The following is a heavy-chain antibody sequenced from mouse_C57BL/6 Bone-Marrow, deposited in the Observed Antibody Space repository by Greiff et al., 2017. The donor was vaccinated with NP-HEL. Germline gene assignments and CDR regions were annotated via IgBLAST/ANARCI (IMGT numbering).Heavy chain of an antibody. J-gene: IGHJ2*01. CDR2: IYPGSGST. V-gene: IGHV1-55*01. CDR1: GYTFTSYW. D-gene: IGHD2-4*01. Sequence: VQVVESGAELVKPGASVKMSCKASGYTFTSYWITWVKQRPGQGLEWIGDIYPGSGSTNYNEKFKSKATLTVDTSSSTAYMQLSSLTSEDSAVYYCAREIYDYDDYWGQGTTLTVSS. CDR3: AREIYDYDDY.